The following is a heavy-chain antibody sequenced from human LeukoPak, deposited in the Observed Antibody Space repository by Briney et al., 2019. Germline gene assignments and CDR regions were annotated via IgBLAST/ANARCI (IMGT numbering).Heavy chain of an antibody. D-gene: IGHD2-15*01. CDR2: FSAYNGNT. Sequence: ASVKLSCKASGYSFTSYGISWVRQAPGQGLEWMGWFSAYNGNTNYAQKLQGRVTMTTDTSTSTAYMELRSLRSDDTAVYYCARALLRYCSGGSCYPGGGFDPWGQGTLVTVSS. V-gene: IGHV1-18*01. CDR3: ARALLRYCSGGSCYPGGGFDP. J-gene: IGHJ5*02. CDR1: GYSFTSYG.